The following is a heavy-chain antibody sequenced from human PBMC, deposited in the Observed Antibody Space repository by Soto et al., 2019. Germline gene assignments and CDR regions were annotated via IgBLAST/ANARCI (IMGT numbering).Heavy chain of an antibody. V-gene: IGHV3-30-3*01. CDR2: ISYDGNNK. J-gene: IGHJ4*02. CDR1: GFTFSSYV. D-gene: IGHD5-12*01. Sequence: GSLRLSCAASGFTFSSYVMHWVRQAPGKGLEWVAHISYDGNNKYYADSVKGRFTISRDNFKNTLYLQMSSLRADDTAVYYCARGIGGYDFGYWGQGTLVTVSS. CDR3: ARGIGGYDFGY.